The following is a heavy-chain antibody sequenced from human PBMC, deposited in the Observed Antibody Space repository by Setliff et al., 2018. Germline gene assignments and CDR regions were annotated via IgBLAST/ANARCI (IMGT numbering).Heavy chain of an antibody. CDR3: AISTLSICSGGTCPNVFDV. D-gene: IGHD2-15*01. CDR1: GYTFTTYG. CDR2: IGARNVKT. Sequence: ASVKVSCKASGYTFTTYGISWVRQAPGQGLEWMGWIGARNVKTNYAQKFQDRVTMTTDTSTSTGYMELRSLTSDDTAVYYCAISTLSICSGGTCPNVFDVWGQGTMVTVSS. J-gene: IGHJ3*01. V-gene: IGHV1-18*04.